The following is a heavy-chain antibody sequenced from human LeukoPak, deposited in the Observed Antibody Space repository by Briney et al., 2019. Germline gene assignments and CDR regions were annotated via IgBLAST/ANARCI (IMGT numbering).Heavy chain of an antibody. Sequence: PSETLSLTCAVYGGSFSGYYWSWIRQPPGKGLEWIGEINHSGSTNYNPSLKSRVTISVDTSKNQFSLKLSSVTAADTAVYYCARLRPMRQQLVRGRKNHDDYWGQGTLVTVSS. V-gene: IGHV4-34*01. CDR2: INHSGST. CDR3: ARLRPMRQQLVRGRKNHDDY. D-gene: IGHD6-13*01. J-gene: IGHJ4*02. CDR1: GGSFSGYY.